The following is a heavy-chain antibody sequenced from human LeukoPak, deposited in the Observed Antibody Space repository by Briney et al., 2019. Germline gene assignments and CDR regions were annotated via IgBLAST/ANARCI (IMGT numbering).Heavy chain of an antibody. V-gene: IGHV1-24*01. J-gene: IGHJ4*02. D-gene: IGHD3-3*01. CDR1: GYTLTELS. Sequence: ASVKVSCKVSGYTLTELSMHWVRQAPGKGLEWMGGFDPEDGETIYAQKFQGRVTMTEDTSTDTAYMELSSLRSEDTAVYYCATRPARFLEWLLPIDYWGQGTLVTVSS. CDR2: FDPEDGET. CDR3: ATRPARFLEWLLPIDY.